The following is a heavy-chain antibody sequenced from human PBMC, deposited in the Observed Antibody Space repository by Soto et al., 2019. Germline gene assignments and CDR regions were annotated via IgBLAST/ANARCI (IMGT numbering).Heavy chain of an antibody. CDR1: GFTFSSYA. CDR2: ISGSGGST. Sequence: PGGSLRLSCAASGFTFSSYAMSWVRQAPGKGLEWVSAISGSGGSTYYADSVKGRFTISRDNSKNTLYLQMNSLRAEDTAVYYCAKDDSGYDEELAPWGVWGQGTTVTVSS. D-gene: IGHD5-12*01. J-gene: IGHJ6*02. CDR3: AKDDSGYDEELAPWGV. V-gene: IGHV3-23*01.